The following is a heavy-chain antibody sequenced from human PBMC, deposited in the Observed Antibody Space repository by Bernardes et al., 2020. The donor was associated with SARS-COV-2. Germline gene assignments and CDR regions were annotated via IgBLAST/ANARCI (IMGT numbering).Heavy chain of an antibody. CDR3: ATGPPIAAAGNNWVDP. CDR2: FDPEDGET. D-gene: IGHD6-13*01. Sequence: ASVKVSCKVSGYPLTELSMHWVRQAPGKGLEWMGGFDPEDGETIYAQKFQGRVTMTEDTSTDTAYMELSSLRSEDTAVYYCATGPPIAAAGNNWVDPWGKGTLVTVSS. V-gene: IGHV1-24*01. J-gene: IGHJ5*02. CDR1: GYPLTELS.